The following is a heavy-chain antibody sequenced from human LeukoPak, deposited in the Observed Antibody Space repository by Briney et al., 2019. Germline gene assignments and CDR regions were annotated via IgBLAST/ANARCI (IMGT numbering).Heavy chain of an antibody. J-gene: IGHJ5*02. CDR3: ARHFFSWFGEPTENWFDP. CDR1: GYSFTSYW. Sequence: GASVKVSCKASGYSFTSYWIGWVRQMPGRGLEWMGIIYPGDSDTRYSPSFQGQVTISADKSISTAYLQWSSLKASDTAMYYCARHFFSWFGEPTENWFDPWGQGTLVTVSS. D-gene: IGHD3-10*01. V-gene: IGHV5-51*01. CDR2: IYPGDSDT.